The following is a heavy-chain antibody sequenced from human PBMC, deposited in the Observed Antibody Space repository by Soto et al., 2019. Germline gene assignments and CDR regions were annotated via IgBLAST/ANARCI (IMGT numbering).Heavy chain of an antibody. J-gene: IGHJ4*02. D-gene: IGHD3-22*01. CDR3: ARGRHYYDSSGYLPPFDY. V-gene: IGHV4-34*01. CDR2: INHSGST. CDR1: GGSFSGYY. Sequence: QVQLQQWGAGLLKPSETLSLTCAVYGGSFSGYYWSWIRQPPGKGLEWIGEINHSGSTNYNPSLKSRVTISVDTSKNQFSLKLSSVNAADTAVYYCARGRHYYDSSGYLPPFDYWGQGTLVTVSS.